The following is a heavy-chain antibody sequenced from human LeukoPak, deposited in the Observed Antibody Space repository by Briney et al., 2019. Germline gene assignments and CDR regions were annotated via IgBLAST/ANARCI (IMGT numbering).Heavy chain of an antibody. J-gene: IGHJ4*02. Sequence: TGGSLRLSCAASGFTFTTYSMNWVRPAPGKGLEWVSYISSSSSTIYYADSVKGRFTISRDNAKNSLYLQMNSLRAEDTAVYYCARGEYSSARSHYWGQGTLVTVSS. CDR1: GFTFTTYS. CDR3: ARGEYSSARSHY. D-gene: IGHD6-6*01. V-gene: IGHV3-48*01. CDR2: ISSSSSTI.